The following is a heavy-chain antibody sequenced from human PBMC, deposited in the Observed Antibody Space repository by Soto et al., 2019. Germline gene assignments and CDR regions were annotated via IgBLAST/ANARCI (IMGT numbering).Heavy chain of an antibody. CDR1: GFTFSTYG. J-gene: IGHJ4*02. V-gene: IGHV3-48*01. D-gene: IGHD3-22*01. CDR2: ISSSSNTM. CDR3: STAGAGRYERYYGSGALDY. Sequence: EVQLVESGGDLVQPGGSLRLSCAASGFTFSTYGMTWVRQAPGKGLEWISYISSSSNTMYYAGSVRGRFAISRDNAKNSLHLQMNSLRAEDTAVYYCSTAGAGRYERYYGSGALDYWGQGTLVTVSS.